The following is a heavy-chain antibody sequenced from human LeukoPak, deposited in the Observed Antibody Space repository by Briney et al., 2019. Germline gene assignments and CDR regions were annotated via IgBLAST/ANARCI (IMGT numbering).Heavy chain of an antibody. CDR2: ISNSSSYI. CDR1: GFTFSSYS. D-gene: IGHD5-12*01. V-gene: IGHV3-21*01. Sequence: GGSLRLSCAASGFTFSSYSMNWVRQAPGKGLEWVSSISNSSSYIYYADSVKGRFTISRDNAKNSLYLQMNSLRAEDTAVYYCARGPGMVATYTKDPFDYWGQGTLVTVSS. CDR3: ARGPGMVATYTKDPFDY. J-gene: IGHJ4*02.